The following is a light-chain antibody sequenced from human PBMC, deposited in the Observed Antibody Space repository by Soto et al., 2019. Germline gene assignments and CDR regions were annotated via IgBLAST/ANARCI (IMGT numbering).Light chain of an antibody. V-gene: IGKV1-5*01. CDR2: DAS. J-gene: IGKJ2*01. Sequence: DIQMTQSPSTLSASVGDRITITCRARQSVSRRLAWYHQKPGKAPKLLIYDASSLDSGVPSRFSGRGSGTEFTLTISSLQPDDCATYYCHTYNTYSLHTFGQGTKLEIK. CDR3: HTYNTYSLHT. CDR1: QSVSRR.